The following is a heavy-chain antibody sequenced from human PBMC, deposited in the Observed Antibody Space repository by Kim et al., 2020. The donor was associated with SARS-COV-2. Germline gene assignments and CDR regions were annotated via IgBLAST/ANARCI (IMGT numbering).Heavy chain of an antibody. V-gene: IGHV4-61*01. CDR2: IYYSGST. D-gene: IGHD6-19*01. CDR1: GGSVSSGSYY. J-gene: IGHJ4*02. CDR3: ARDMGSGWYYYFDY. Sequence: SETLSLTCTVSGGSVSSGSYYWSWIRQPPGKGLEWIGYIYYSGSTNYNPSLKSRVTISVDTSKNQFSLKLSSVTAADTAVYYCARDMGSGWYYYFDYWGQGTLVTVSS.